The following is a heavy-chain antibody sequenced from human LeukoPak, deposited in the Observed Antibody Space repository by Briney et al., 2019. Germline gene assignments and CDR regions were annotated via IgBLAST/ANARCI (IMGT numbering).Heavy chain of an antibody. D-gene: IGHD5-18*01. V-gene: IGHV3-20*04. CDR2: INWNGGST. Sequence: GGSLRLSCAASGFTFSSYSMSWVRQAPGKGLEWVSGINWNGGSTGYADSVKGRFTISRDNAKNSLYLQMNSLGAEDTALYYCARTKFELWGDFDYWGQGTLVTVSS. J-gene: IGHJ4*02. CDR1: GFTFSSYS. CDR3: ARTKFELWGDFDY.